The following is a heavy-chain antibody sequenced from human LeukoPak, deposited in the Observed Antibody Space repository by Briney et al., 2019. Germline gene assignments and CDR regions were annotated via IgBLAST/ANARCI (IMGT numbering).Heavy chain of an antibody. D-gene: IGHD2/OR15-2a*01. J-gene: IGHJ4*02. V-gene: IGHV3-48*01. Sequence: GGFLRLSCGASGITFSSYSMNWVRPAPGKGLEWVSYISSSGSTKYYADSVKGRFTISRDNARNSLYLQMNSLRAEDTAVYFCARGGLSIMGYWGQGTLVTVSS. CDR3: ARGGLSIMGY. CDR1: GITFSSYS. CDR2: ISSSGSTK.